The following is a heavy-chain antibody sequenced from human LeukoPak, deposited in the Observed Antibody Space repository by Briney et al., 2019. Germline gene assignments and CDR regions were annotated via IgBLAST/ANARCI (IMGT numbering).Heavy chain of an antibody. CDR3: ARESYDSSGYYFDY. V-gene: IGHV3-33*01. D-gene: IGHD3-22*01. J-gene: IGHJ4*02. CDR1: GFTFSSYG. Sequence: GRSLRLSCAASGFTFSSYGMRWVRQAPGKGLEWVAVIWYDGSNKYYADSVKGRFTISRDNSKNTLYLQMNSLRAEDTAVYYCARESYDSSGYYFDYWGQGTLVTVSS. CDR2: IWYDGSNK.